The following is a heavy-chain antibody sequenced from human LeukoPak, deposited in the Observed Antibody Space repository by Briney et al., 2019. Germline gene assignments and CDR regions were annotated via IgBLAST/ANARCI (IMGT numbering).Heavy chain of an antibody. V-gene: IGHV4-34*01. D-gene: IGHD2-21*02. CDR3: ARDGGGWFSLDC. CDR2: INHSGST. J-gene: IGHJ4*02. Sequence: SETLSLTCAVYGGSFSGYYWSWIRQPPGKGLEWIGEINHSGSTNYNPSLKSRVTISVDTSKNQFSLKLSSVTAADTAVYYCARDGGGWFSLDCWGQGTLVTVSS. CDR1: GGSFSGYY.